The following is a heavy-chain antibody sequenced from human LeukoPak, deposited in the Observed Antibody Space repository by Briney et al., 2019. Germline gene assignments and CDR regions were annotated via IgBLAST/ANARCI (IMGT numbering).Heavy chain of an antibody. V-gene: IGHV3-23*01. D-gene: IGHD3-9*01. J-gene: IGHJ4*02. CDR3: AKNPHYYDILTGYPKY. CDR2: ISGSGGST. Sequence: GGSLRLSCAASGFTFSSYAMSWVRQAPGKGLEWVSAISGSGGSTYYADSVKGRFTISRDNSKNTLYLQMNSLRAEDTAVYYSAKNPHYYDILTGYPKYWGQGTLVTVSS. CDR1: GFTFSSYA.